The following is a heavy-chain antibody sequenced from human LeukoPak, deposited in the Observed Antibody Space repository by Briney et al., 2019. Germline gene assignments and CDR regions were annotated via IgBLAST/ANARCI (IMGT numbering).Heavy chain of an antibody. V-gene: IGHV4-4*07. D-gene: IGHD2-2*02. Sequence: SETLSLTCTVSGGSISSYYWSWIRQPAGKGLEWIGRIYTSGSTNYNPSLKSRVTMSVDTSKNQFSLKLSSVTAADTAVYYCARARGYCSSTSCYRTHYYYYYMDVWGKGTTVTVSS. J-gene: IGHJ6*03. CDR3: ARARGYCSSTSCYRTHYYYYYMDV. CDR2: IYTSGST. CDR1: GGSISSYY.